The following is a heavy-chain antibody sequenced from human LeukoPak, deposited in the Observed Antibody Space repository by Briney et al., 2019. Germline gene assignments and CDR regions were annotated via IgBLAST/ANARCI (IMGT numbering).Heavy chain of an antibody. V-gene: IGHV3-48*01. J-gene: IGHJ5*02. Sequence: GGSLRLSCAASGFTFSSYSMNWVRQAPGKGLEWVSYISSSSSTIYYADSVKGRFTISRDNAKNSLYLQMNSLRAADTAVYYCARSDSVESITIFGGLVNSWFDPWGQGTLVTVSS. CDR2: ISSSSSTI. CDR3: ARSDSVESITIFGGLVNSWFDP. D-gene: IGHD3-3*01. CDR1: GFTFSSYS.